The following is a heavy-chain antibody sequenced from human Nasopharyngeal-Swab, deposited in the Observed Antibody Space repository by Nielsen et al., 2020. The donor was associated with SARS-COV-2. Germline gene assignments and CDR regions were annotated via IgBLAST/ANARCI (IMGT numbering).Heavy chain of an antibody. CDR3: AKDTGFNGMDV. CDR1: GYTFTGYY. D-gene: IGHD2-8*02. Sequence: ASVKVSCKASGYTFTGYYVHWVRQAPGQGLEWMGRISPNSGGTDYAQKFQGRVTMTRDTSISTAYMELSRLRSDDTALYYCAKDTGFNGMDVWGQGTTVTVSS. J-gene: IGHJ6*02. V-gene: IGHV1-2*06. CDR2: ISPNSGGT.